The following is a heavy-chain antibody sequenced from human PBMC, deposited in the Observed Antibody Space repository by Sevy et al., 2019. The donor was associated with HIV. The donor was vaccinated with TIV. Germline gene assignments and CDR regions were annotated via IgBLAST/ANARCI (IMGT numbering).Heavy chain of an antibody. CDR1: GFTFNKYT. CDR3: AREQKMGLYIDY. CDR2: YDGDID. V-gene: IGHV3-30*01. J-gene: IGHJ4*02. Sequence: GGSLRLSCSGSGFTFNKYTIYWVRQAPGKGLEWVAYDGDIDDYADSVKGRFTISRDNSKNTLYLQMNSLRPEGSAVYYCAREQKMGLYIDYWGQGTLVTVSS. D-gene: IGHD3-10*01.